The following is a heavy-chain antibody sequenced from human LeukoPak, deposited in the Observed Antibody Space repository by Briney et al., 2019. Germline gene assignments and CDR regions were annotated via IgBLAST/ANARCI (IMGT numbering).Heavy chain of an antibody. Sequence: PGGSLRLSCTASGFTFSDYGMHWVRQPPGKGLEWVAIIWYDGSNKEYEDSVKGRFTISRDNSKNTLYLQMNSLRAEDTAVYYCARGVDYYENSGTIDYWGQGTLVTVSS. D-gene: IGHD3-22*01. CDR3: ARGVDYYENSGTIDY. J-gene: IGHJ4*02. CDR2: IWYDGSNK. CDR1: GFTFSDYG. V-gene: IGHV3-33*01.